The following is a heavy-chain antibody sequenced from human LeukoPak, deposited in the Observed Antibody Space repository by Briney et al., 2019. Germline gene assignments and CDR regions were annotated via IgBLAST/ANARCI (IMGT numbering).Heavy chain of an antibody. CDR2: IRQDGDTK. J-gene: IGHJ4*02. Sequence: GGSLRLSCAASGLTFSSFWVTWVRQAPGKGLEWVANIRQDGDTKYYVDSVKGRFTISRDNAMNSLYLQMNSLRAEDTAIYYCARSLPYGTTWYGRSDFWGQGTLVTVSS. V-gene: IGHV3-7*03. D-gene: IGHD6-13*01. CDR1: GLTFSSFW. CDR3: ARSLPYGTTWYGRSDF.